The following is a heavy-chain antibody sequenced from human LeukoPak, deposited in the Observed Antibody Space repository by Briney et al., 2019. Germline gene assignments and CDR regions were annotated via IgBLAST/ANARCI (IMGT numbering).Heavy chain of an antibody. V-gene: IGHV3-23*01. CDR3: PRRPAAAGCRAAFDI. Sequence: GGSLRLSCAVSEFTFSIYAMSWVREARGKGGQWVSTFGLSCYSPVYADSLQARFTISRHNSNNTLYLQINSLRAEDTAIYYCPRRPAAAGCRAAFDIWGQGTMVTVSS. CDR1: EFTFSIYA. D-gene: IGHD6-13*01. CDR2: FGLSCYSP. J-gene: IGHJ3*02.